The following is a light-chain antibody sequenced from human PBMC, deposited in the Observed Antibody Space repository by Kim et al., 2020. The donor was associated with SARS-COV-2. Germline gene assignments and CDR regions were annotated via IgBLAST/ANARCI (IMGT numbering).Light chain of an antibody. V-gene: IGKV3-20*01. J-gene: IGKJ4*01. Sequence: SPGERATLSCSASQSVSSSYLAWYQQKPGQAPRLLIYGASSWATGIPDRFSGSGSGTDFTLTISRLEPEDFAVYYCQQYGSSPLTFGGGTKVDIK. CDR1: QSVSSSY. CDR2: GAS. CDR3: QQYGSSPLT.